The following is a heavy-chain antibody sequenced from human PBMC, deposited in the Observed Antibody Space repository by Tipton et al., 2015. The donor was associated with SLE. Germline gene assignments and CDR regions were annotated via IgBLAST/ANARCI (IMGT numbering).Heavy chain of an antibody. CDR2: IYSGGST. CDR1: GFTVSSNY. V-gene: IGHV3-53*04. Sequence: SLRLSCAASGFTVSSNYMGWVRQAPGKGLEWVSVIYSGGSTSYADSVKGRFTISRHDSKNTLYLQMNSLRVEDTAVYYCAATPNRRAASGTHFDYWGQGTLVTVSS. J-gene: IGHJ4*02. CDR3: AATPNRRAASGTHFDY. D-gene: IGHD6-13*01.